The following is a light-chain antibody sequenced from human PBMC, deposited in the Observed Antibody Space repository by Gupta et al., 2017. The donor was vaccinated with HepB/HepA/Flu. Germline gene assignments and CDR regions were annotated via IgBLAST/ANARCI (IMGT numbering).Light chain of an antibody. CDR3: QQYNDWPYT. Sequence: EIVMTQSPATLSVSPGERATLSCRASQSVTSNLAWYQQRPGQAPRLLFYGASNRATGIPARFSGSGSGTEFILTISSLQSEDLAVYYCQQYNDWPYTFGRGTKLEIK. V-gene: IGKV3-15*01. CDR1: QSVTSN. CDR2: GAS. J-gene: IGKJ2*01.